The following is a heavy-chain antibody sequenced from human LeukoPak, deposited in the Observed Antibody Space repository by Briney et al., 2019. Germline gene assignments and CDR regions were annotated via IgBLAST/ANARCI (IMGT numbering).Heavy chain of an antibody. CDR1: GYTFTSYG. Sequence: ASVKVSCKASGYTFTSYGISWVRQAPGQGLEWMGWISAYNGNTNYAQKLQGRVTMTTDTSTSTAYMELRSLRSDGTAVYYCARNYGYCTNGVCYTGSRNWFDPWGQGTLVTVSS. V-gene: IGHV1-18*01. CDR3: ARNYGYCTNGVCYTGSRNWFDP. D-gene: IGHD2-8*01. J-gene: IGHJ5*02. CDR2: ISAYNGNT.